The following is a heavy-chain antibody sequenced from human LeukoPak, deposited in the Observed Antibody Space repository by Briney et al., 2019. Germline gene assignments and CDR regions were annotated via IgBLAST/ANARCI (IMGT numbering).Heavy chain of an antibody. Sequence: SETLSLTCTVSGGSVSSGSYYWSWIRQPPGKGLEWIGYIYYNGNTNYNPSLKSRVTISADTSKNQFSLRLSSVTAADTAVHYCARFSDIEMAFAFDYWGQGNLVTVSS. CDR2: IYYNGNT. V-gene: IGHV4-61*01. CDR1: GGSVSSGSYY. D-gene: IGHD5-24*01. J-gene: IGHJ4*02. CDR3: ARFSDIEMAFAFDY.